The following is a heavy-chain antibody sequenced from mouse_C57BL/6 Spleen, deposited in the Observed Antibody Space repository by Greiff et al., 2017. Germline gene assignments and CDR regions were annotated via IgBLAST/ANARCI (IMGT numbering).Heavy chain of an antibody. CDR2: IDPNSGGT. V-gene: IGHV1-72*01. D-gene: IGHD1-1*01. CDR3: ARCGNYYGSSYAMGY. CDR1: GYTFTSYW. Sequence: QVQLKESGAELVKPGASVKLSCKASGYTFTSYWMHWVKQRPGRGLEWIGRIDPNSGGTKYNEKFKSKATLTVDKPSSTAYMQLSSLTSEDSAVYYCARCGNYYGSSYAMGYWGQGTSVTVSS. J-gene: IGHJ4*01.